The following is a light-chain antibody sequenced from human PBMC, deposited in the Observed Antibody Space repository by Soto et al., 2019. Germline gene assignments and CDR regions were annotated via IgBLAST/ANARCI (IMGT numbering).Light chain of an antibody. CDR3: QLYNNWPQT. V-gene: IGKV3-15*01. CDR1: QSVSSN. Sequence: EIVMTQSPATLSVSPGERATLSCRASQSVSSNLAWYQQKPGQAPRLLMYGGSTRATGIPGRFSGSGSGTEFTLTISSLQSEDFAVYYCQLYNNWPQTFGQGTKVDIK. CDR2: GGS. J-gene: IGKJ1*01.